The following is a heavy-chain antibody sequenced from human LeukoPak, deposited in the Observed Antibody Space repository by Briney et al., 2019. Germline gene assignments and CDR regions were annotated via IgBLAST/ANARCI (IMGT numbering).Heavy chain of an antibody. CDR3: ARLPGTTADY. CDR2: IYYSGST. J-gene: IGHJ4*02. V-gene: IGHV4-39*01. D-gene: IGHD4-11*01. CDR1: GGCISSSSYY. Sequence: SETLSLTCTVSGGCISSSSYYWGWVRQPPGKGLEWIGCIYYSGSTYYNPSLRSRVTISVDTSKNQFSLKLNSVTAADTAVYYCARLPGTTADYWGQGTLVTVSS.